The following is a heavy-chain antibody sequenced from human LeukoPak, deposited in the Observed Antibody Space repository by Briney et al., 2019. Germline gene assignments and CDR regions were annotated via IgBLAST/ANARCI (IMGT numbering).Heavy chain of an antibody. CDR1: GGSISSYY. Sequence: SETLSLTCTVSGGSISSYYWSWIRQPPGKGLEWIGYIYYSGSTNYNPSLKSRVTISVGTSKNQFSLKLSSVTAADTAVYYCARSGYSNYDTPGMDVWGQGTTVTVSS. V-gene: IGHV4-59*08. D-gene: IGHD4-11*01. CDR3: ARSGYSNYDTPGMDV. CDR2: IYYSGST. J-gene: IGHJ6*02.